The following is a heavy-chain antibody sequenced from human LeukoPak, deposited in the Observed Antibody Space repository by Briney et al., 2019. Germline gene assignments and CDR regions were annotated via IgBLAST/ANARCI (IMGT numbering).Heavy chain of an antibody. CDR2: IHHSGRT. D-gene: IGHD6-13*01. Sequence: SETLSLTCVVSGYSISGGYYWGWIRQPPGKGLEWIGSIHHSGRTYYNPSLKSRVTISVDTSKTQFSLTLTSVTAADTAVYYCARDRFGMSATGTDFDYWGQGTLVTVSS. J-gene: IGHJ4*02. CDR3: ARDRFGMSATGTDFDY. CDR1: GYSISGGYY. V-gene: IGHV4-38-2*02.